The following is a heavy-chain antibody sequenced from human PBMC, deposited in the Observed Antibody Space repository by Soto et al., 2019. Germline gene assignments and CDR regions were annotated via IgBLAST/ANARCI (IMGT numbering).Heavy chain of an antibody. CDR1: GGSISSSSYF. D-gene: IGHD3-22*01. CDR3: ARRMKDSSSAGGFDI. J-gene: IGHJ3*02. V-gene: IGHV4-39*01. Sequence: QLQLQESGPGLAKPSETLSLTCTVSGGSISSSSYFWDWIRQPPGKALEWIGSIYYSGNTSYNPSIRSRVSVYVDRSKNQFSLKMSSVSAADTALYYCARRMKDSSSAGGFDIWGQGTMVTVSS. CDR2: IYYSGNT.